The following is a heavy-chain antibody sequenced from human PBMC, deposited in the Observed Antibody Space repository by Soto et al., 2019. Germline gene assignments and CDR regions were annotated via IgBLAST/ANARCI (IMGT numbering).Heavy chain of an antibody. CDR1: GLTFSSYA. Sequence: EVQLLESGGGLVQPGGSLRLSCAASGLTFSSYAMSWVRQAPGKGLEWVSAISGSGSSTYYADSVMGRFTISRDNSKNTLYLQMNSLRAEDTAVYFCAKDRSGDTGGRVRFDPWGQGTLVTVSS. D-gene: IGHD2-21*02. CDR3: AKDRSGDTGGRVRFDP. V-gene: IGHV3-23*01. CDR2: ISGSGSST. J-gene: IGHJ5*02.